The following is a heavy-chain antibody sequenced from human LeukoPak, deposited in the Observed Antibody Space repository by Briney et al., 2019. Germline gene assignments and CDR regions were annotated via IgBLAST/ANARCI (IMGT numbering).Heavy chain of an antibody. J-gene: IGHJ4*02. D-gene: IGHD5-18*01. CDR1: GGIFSSYA. Sequence: SVKVSCKTSGGIFSSYAINWVRQAPGQGLEWMGGIFAIFGTANYAQKFQGRVTITADKSTTTAYMELSSLRSEDTAVHFCARGRGYSTSSPSDYWGQGTLVTVSS. CDR2: IFAIFGTA. CDR3: ARGRGYSTSSPSDY. V-gene: IGHV1-69*06.